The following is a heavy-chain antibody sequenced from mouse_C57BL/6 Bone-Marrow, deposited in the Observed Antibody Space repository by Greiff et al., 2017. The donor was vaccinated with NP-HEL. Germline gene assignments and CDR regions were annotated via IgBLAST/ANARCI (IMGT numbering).Heavy chain of an antibody. J-gene: IGHJ1*03. V-gene: IGHV1-55*01. CDR3: ARGYYGYWYFDV. D-gene: IGHD1-1*01. CDR1: GYTFTSYW. CDR2: IYPGSGST. Sequence: QVQLQQSGAELVKPGASVKMSCKASGYTFTSYWITWVKQRPGQGLEWIGDIYPGSGSTNYNEKFKRKATLTVDTSSSTAYMQLSSLTSEDSAVYDCARGYYGYWYFDVWGTGTTVTVSS.